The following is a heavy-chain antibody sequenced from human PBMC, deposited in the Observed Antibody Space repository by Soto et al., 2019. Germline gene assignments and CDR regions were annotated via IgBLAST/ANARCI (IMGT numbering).Heavy chain of an antibody. D-gene: IGHD6-19*01. CDR2: IWYDGSNK. Sequence: QVQLVESGGGVVQPGRSLRLSCAASGFTFSSYGMHWVRQAPGKGLEWVAVIWYDGSNKYYADSVKGRFTISRDNSKNTLYLQMNSLRAEDTAVYYCARDGIAVAGTSIGFDYWGQRTLVTVSS. J-gene: IGHJ4*02. CDR1: GFTFSSYG. CDR3: ARDGIAVAGTSIGFDY. V-gene: IGHV3-33*01.